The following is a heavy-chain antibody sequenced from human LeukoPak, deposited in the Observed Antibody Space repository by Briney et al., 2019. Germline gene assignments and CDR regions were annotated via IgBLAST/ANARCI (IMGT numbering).Heavy chain of an antibody. D-gene: IGHD6-6*01. Sequence: PSETLSLTCAVYGGSFSGYYWSWIRQPPGKGLEWIGEINHSGSTNYNPSLKSRVTISVDTSKNQFSLKLSSVTAADTAVYYCARPSGYSSSSIWFDPWGQGTLVTVSS. CDR1: GGSFSGYY. J-gene: IGHJ5*02. CDR3: ARPSGYSSSSIWFDP. V-gene: IGHV4-34*01. CDR2: INHSGST.